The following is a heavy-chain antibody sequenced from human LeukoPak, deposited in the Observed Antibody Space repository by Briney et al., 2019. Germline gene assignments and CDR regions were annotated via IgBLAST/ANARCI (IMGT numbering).Heavy chain of an antibody. CDR3: AREVRGNYYDSSGYYDY. J-gene: IGHJ4*02. CDR2: IYSGGST. D-gene: IGHD3-22*01. Sequence: GGSLRLSCAASGFTVSSNYMSWVRQAPGKGLEWVSVIYSGGSTYYADSVKGRFTISRDNSKNTLYLQMSSLRAEDTAVYYCAREVRGNYYDSSGYYDYWGQGTLVTVSS. V-gene: IGHV3-53*01. CDR1: GFTVSSNY.